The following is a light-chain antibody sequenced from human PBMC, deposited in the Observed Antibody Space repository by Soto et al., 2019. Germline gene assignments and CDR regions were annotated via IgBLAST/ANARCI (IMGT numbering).Light chain of an antibody. CDR1: QSVSSN. V-gene: IGKV3-15*01. Sequence: EIVMTQSPATLSVSPGERATLSCSASQSVSSNLAWYQQKPGQAPRLLIYGASTRATGIPARFSGSGSGTEFTLTISSLQSEDFAVYYCQQYHNWPAFGQGTKVDI. CDR2: GAS. J-gene: IGKJ1*01. CDR3: QQYHNWPA.